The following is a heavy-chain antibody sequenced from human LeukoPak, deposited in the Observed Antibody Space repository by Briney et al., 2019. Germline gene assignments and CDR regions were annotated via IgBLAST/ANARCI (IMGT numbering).Heavy chain of an antibody. CDR1: GVSINSNYYY. D-gene: IGHD2-21*01. CDR2: VAYSGST. V-gene: IGHV4-39*01. CDR3: ARHADCLGDCYRN. Sequence: ASETLSLTCTVSGVSINSNYYYGGWIRQPPGKGLEWIGSVAYSGSTFHNPSLKSRLSIYSDTSKNQFSLRLTSVTAADTAVYYCARHADCLGDCYRNWGQGTLVTVSS. J-gene: IGHJ4*02.